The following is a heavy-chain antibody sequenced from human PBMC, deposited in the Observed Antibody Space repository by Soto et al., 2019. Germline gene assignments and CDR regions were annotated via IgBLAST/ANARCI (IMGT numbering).Heavy chain of an antibody. V-gene: IGHV1-69*01. J-gene: IGHJ4*02. CDR1: GGTFSRYA. CDR2: TIPLFGTP. Sequence: QVQLVQSGAEVKKPGSSVRVSCKASGGTFSRYAINWVRQAPGHGLEWMGGTIPLFGTPNYAQKFRGRVTITADESASTAQMELRSLTSDDTAVYYCARNYGHDCGGGDCYFYFWGQGTLVTVSS. CDR3: ARNYGHDCGGGDCYFYF. D-gene: IGHD5-12*01.